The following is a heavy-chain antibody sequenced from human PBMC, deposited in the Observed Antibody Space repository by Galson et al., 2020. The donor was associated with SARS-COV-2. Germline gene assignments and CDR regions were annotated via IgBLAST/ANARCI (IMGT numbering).Heavy chain of an antibody. CDR3: ARGGGGMDV. CDR2: INRSGAT. CDR1: GGSFGDFY. J-gene: IGHJ6*02. D-gene: IGHD3-16*01. Sequence: SQASETLSLTCALYGGSFGDFYWSWIRQSPVKGLEWIGEINRSGATDYNPSLKSRVTISVDTSKNQFSLKLISVTAADTALYYCARGGGGMDVWGQGTTVTVSS. V-gene: IGHV4-34*01.